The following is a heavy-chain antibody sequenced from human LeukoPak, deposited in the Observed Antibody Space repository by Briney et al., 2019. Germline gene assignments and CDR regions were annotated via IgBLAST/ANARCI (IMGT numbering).Heavy chain of an antibody. J-gene: IGHJ4*02. CDR1: GFTFSNYW. Sequence: GALSLSCAASGFTFSNYWMRWVRQAPGKGLEWVANIKEDGSEKYYVDSVKGRFTISRDNARNSLYLQMNSLRAEDTAVYYCASGRQLGYWGQGTLVTVSS. CDR2: IKEDGSEK. CDR3: ASGRQLGY. D-gene: IGHD6-13*01. V-gene: IGHV3-7*01.